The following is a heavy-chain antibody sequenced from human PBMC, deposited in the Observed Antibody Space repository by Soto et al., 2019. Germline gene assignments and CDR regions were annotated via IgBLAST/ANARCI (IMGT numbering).Heavy chain of an antibody. J-gene: IGHJ6*02. V-gene: IGHV3-13*01. D-gene: IGHD6-13*01. CDR1: GFTFSSYD. CDR3: ARGRVIEAAGTEGYYYYAMDV. CDR2: IGTAGDT. Sequence: PGGSLRLSCAASGFTFSSYDMHWVRQATGKGLEWVSAIGTAGDTYYPGSVKGRFTISRENAKNSLYLQMNSLRAGDTAVYYCARGRVIEAAGTEGYYYYAMDVWGQGTTVTVSS.